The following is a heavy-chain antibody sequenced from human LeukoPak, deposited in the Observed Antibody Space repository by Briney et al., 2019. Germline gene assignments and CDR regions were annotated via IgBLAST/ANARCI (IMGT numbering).Heavy chain of an antibody. CDR1: GYSISSGYY. V-gene: IGHV4-61*01. CDR3: ARSLYYYGSDSFDI. CDR2: IYYSGST. Sequence: SETLSLTCTVSGYSISSGYYWSWIRQPPGKGLEWIGYIYYSGSTNYNPSLKSRVTISVDTSKNQFSLKLSSVTAADTAVYYCARSLYYYGSDSFDIWGQGTMVTVSS. D-gene: IGHD3-10*01. J-gene: IGHJ3*02.